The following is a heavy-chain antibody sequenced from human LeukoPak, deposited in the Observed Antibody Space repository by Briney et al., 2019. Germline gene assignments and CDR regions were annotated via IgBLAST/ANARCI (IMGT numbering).Heavy chain of an antibody. D-gene: IGHD2-8*02. V-gene: IGHV4-39*06. CDR2: VYYNGAT. J-gene: IGHJ5*01. CDR1: GASVSSSSYF. Sequence: SETLSLTCAVSGASVSSSSYFWGWIRQPPGEGPEWLGSVYYNGATYYNPSLKSRVTISLDTSKNQFTLTVTSVTVADTALYFCASRGVVSLTAIETWFDSWGQGTLVTVS. CDR3: ASRGVVSLTAIETWFDS.